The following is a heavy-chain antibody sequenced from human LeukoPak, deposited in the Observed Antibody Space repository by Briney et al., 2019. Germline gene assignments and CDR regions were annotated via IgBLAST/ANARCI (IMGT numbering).Heavy chain of an antibody. V-gene: IGHV5-51*01. CDR3: ARLTRGDFSSPIGSGYFDY. J-gene: IGHJ4*02. Sequence: GESLKISCTGSGYSFATYWIGWVRQMPGKGLEWMGIIYPGDSDTRYSPSFQGQVTISADKSISTAYLQWSSLKASDTAMYYCARLTRGDFSSPIGSGYFDYWGQGTLVTVYS. CDR2: IYPGDSDT. D-gene: IGHD4-17*01. CDR1: GYSFATYW.